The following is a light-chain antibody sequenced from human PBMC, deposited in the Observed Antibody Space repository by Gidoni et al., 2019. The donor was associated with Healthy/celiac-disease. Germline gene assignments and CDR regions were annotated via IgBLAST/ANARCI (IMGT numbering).Light chain of an antibody. Sequence: EIVMTQSPATLSVSPGERATLSCRPSQSVSSNLAWYQQKPGQAPRLLIYSASTRATGIPARFSGSGSGTEFTLTISSLQSEDFAVYYCQQYNNWPPCSFGQGTKLEIK. J-gene: IGKJ2*04. CDR1: QSVSSN. CDR2: SAS. V-gene: IGKV3-15*01. CDR3: QQYNNWPPCS.